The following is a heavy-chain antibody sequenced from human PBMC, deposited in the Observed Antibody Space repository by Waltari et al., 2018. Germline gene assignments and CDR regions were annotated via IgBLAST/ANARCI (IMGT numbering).Heavy chain of an antibody. CDR1: GCSISSSSYY. CDR2: IYYSGST. V-gene: IGHV4-39*01. D-gene: IGHD2-15*01. CDR3: ASPVVVTPDAAFDI. J-gene: IGHJ3*02. Sequence: QLQLQESGPGLVKPSETLSLTCTVSGCSISSSSYYWGWIRQPPGKGLEWIGSIYYSGSTYYNPSLKSRVTISVDTSKNQFSLKLSSVTAADTAVYYCASPVVVTPDAAFDIWGQGTMVTVSS.